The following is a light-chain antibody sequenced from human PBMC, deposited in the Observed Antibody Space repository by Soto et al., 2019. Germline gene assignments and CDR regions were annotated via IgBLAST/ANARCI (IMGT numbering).Light chain of an antibody. V-gene: IGKV2-28*01. CDR3: VPAAQRPLT. CDR1: QSLLQINGNNH. J-gene: IGKJ5*01. Sequence: DIVLTQSPLSLPVTPGQPASISCRSSQSLLQINGNNHVDWYMQRPGQSPQLLLDLASSRDSGVPDRFSCSGSGTEFSLEISRVDADDVGVYSCVPAAQRPLTFGKGTRLEIK. CDR2: LAS.